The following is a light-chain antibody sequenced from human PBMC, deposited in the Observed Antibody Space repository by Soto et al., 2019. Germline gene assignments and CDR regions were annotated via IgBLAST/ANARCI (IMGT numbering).Light chain of an antibody. J-gene: IGKJ5*01. CDR1: QSIIGGY. V-gene: IGKV3-20*01. CDR3: QQYGSSTVT. Sequence: EIVLTQSPDSLSLSPGERATLSCRASQSIIGGYLAWYQQKPGQAPRLLLFCASTRATDIPDRFSGSGSGTDFTLTISRLEPEDFAVYYCQQYGSSTVTFGQGTRLGIK. CDR2: CAS.